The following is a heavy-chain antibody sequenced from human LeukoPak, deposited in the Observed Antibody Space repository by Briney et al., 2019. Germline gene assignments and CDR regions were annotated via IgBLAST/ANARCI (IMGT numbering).Heavy chain of an antibody. D-gene: IGHD1-26*01. Sequence: GGSLRLSCAASGFAFSSYSMNWVRQAPGKGLEWVSSISSSSSYIYYADSVKGRFTISRDNAKNSLYLQMNSLRAEDTAVYYCARVGKSDRHYWGQGTLVTVSS. CDR1: GFAFSSYS. J-gene: IGHJ4*02. CDR2: ISSSSSYI. V-gene: IGHV3-21*01. CDR3: ARVGKSDRHY.